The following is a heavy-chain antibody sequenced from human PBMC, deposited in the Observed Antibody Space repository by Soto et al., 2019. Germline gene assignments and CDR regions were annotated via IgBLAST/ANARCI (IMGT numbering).Heavy chain of an antibody. CDR2: INHSGHT. CDR1: GGSFSAYY. J-gene: IGHJ4*02. Sequence: QVQLQQWGAGLLKPSETLSLTCTVYGGSFSAYYWCWIRQSPGKGLEWIGEINHSGHTNYNPSLKRRVTISVDASKNHFALKLTSVTAADTAVYYCARSGHLFDYWGQGTLVTVSS. CDR3: ARSGHLFDY. V-gene: IGHV4-34*01. D-gene: IGHD3-10*01.